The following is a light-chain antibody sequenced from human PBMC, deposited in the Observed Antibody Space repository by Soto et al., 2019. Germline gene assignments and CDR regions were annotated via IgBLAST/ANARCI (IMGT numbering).Light chain of an antibody. CDR1: QTLSNT. J-gene: IGKJ4*01. Sequence: EVMMTQSPATLSVSPGDKVSLSCRANQTLSNTLAWYQQKPGQAPRLLIYAASTRATGVSARFSGSGSGTEFTLTISSLQSEDFTIYYCQYYNNWLATFGGGTKVDI. V-gene: IGKV3-15*01. CDR3: QYYNNWLAT. CDR2: AAS.